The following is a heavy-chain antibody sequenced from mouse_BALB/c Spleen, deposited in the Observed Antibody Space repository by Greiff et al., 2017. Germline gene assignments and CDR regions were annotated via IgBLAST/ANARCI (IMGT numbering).Heavy chain of an antibody. CDR3: ATGHWYFDV. CDR2: ISYDGSN. Sequence: VQLQQSGPGLVKPSQSLSLTCSVTGYSITSGYYWNWIRQFPGNKLEWMGYISYDGSNNYNPSLKNRISITRDTSKNQFFLKLNSVTTEDTATYYCATGHWYFDVWGAGTTVTVSS. V-gene: IGHV3-6*02. J-gene: IGHJ1*01. CDR1: GYSITSGYY.